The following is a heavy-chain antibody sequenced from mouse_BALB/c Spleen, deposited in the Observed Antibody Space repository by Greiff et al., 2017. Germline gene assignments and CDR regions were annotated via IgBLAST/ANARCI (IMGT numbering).Heavy chain of an antibody. CDR1: GYAFTNYL. J-gene: IGHJ3*01. CDR3: ARGRYGSSSLAY. D-gene: IGHD1-1*01. V-gene: IGHV1-54*01. CDR2: INPGSGGT. Sequence: QVQLQQSGAELVRPGTSVKVSCKASGYAFTNYLIEWVKQRPGQGLEWIGVINPGSGGTNYNEKFKGKATLTADKSSSTAYMQLSSLTSDDSAVYFCARGRYGSSSLAYWGQGTLVTVSA.